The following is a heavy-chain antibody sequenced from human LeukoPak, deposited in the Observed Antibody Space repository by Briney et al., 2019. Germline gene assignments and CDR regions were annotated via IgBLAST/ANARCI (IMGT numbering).Heavy chain of an antibody. CDR1: GFTFSSNW. Sequence: GRSLRLSCVASGFTFSSNWMSWVRQAPGKGLEWVANIKQDGSEIYYVDSVKGRFTISRDNAKNSLYLQMNSLRAEDTAVYYCTGKRFDPWGQGTLVIVSS. V-gene: IGHV3-7*01. CDR3: TGKRFDP. CDR2: IKQDGSEI. D-gene: IGHD5-24*01. J-gene: IGHJ5*02.